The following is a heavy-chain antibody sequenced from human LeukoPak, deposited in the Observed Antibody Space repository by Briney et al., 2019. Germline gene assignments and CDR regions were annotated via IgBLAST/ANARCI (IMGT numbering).Heavy chain of an antibody. Sequence: SETLSLTCAVYGGSFSGYYWSWIRQPPGKGLEWIGEINHSGSANYNPSLKSRVTISVDTSKNQFSLKLSSVTAADTAVYYCARGLRVIDFWSGYSCFFDYWGQGTLVTVSS. J-gene: IGHJ4*02. CDR1: GGSFSGYY. CDR2: INHSGSA. V-gene: IGHV4-34*01. D-gene: IGHD3-3*01. CDR3: ARGLRVIDFWSGYSCFFDY.